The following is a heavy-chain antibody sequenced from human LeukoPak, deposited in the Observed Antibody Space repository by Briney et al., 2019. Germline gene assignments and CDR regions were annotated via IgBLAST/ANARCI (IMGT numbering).Heavy chain of an antibody. CDR2: IHSDVNTK. D-gene: IGHD3-10*01. V-gene: IGHV3-30*02. J-gene: IGHJ5*01. CDR1: GFSFSSFG. Sequence: GESLRLSCATSGFSFSSFGMHWVRQAPGKGLEWVAYIHSDVNTKYYADSVKGRFTISRDNSKNTLHLQMNSLRSADTAVYYCGYFGSGSSYTPDSWGQGTLVIVSS. CDR3: GYFGSGSSYTPDS.